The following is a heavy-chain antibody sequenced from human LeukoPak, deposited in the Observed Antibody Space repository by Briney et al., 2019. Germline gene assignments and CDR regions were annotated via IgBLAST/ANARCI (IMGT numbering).Heavy chain of an antibody. CDR1: GGSFSGYY. J-gene: IGHJ4*02. CDR3: ARGRAYYGSGSYYNGDY. V-gene: IGHV4-34*01. D-gene: IGHD3-10*01. CDR2: INHSGST. Sequence: SETLSLTCAVYGGSFSGYYWSWIRQPPGKGLEWIGEINHSGSTNYNPSLKSRVTISVDTSKNQFSLKLSSVAAADTAVYYCARGRAYYGSGSYYNGDYWGQGTLVTVSS.